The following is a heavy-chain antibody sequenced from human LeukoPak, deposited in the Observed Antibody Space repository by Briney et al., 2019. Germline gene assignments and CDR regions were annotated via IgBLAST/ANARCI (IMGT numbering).Heavy chain of an antibody. Sequence: GGPLRLPCAGTGFTFRIYSIIGVARAPGRGRGGVSYISSSGGDTYYAESVKGRLTISRDNAQNSLSLQINGLRDEDTAVYHCGRSRSGNYFDYWGQGTLVSVSS. CDR3: GRSRSGNYFDY. CDR2: ISSSGGDT. D-gene: IGHD1-26*01. CDR1: GFTFRIYS. J-gene: IGHJ4*02. V-gene: IGHV3-48*02.